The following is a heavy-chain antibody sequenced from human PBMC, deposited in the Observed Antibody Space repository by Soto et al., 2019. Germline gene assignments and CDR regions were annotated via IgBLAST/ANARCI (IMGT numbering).Heavy chain of an antibody. V-gene: IGHV4-39*02. CDR3: ASRPAAGNWFDP. Sequence: QLQLQESGPGLVKPSETLSLTCTVSGGSISSSSYYWGWIRQPPGKGLEWIGSTYYSGSTYYNPSLNGRVTISVDTSKNHFSLKLSSVTAADTTVYYCASRPAAGNWFDPWGQGAMVTVSS. CDR2: TYYSGST. J-gene: IGHJ5*02. D-gene: IGHD6-25*01. CDR1: GGSISSSSYY.